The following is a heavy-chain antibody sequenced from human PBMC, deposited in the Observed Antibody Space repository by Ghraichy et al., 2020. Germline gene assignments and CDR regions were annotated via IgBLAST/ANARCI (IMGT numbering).Heavy chain of an antibody. J-gene: IGHJ4*02. D-gene: IGHD6-13*01. CDR1: GFTFSSYS. Sequence: GGSLRLSCAASGFTFSSYSMNWVRQAPGKGLEWVSYISSSSSTIYYADSVKGRFTISRDNAKNSLYLQMNSLRDEDTAVYYCARESAGSSSWYIFGELGNFDYWGQGTLVTVSS. V-gene: IGHV3-48*02. CDR2: ISSSSSTI. CDR3: ARESAGSSSWYIFGELGNFDY.